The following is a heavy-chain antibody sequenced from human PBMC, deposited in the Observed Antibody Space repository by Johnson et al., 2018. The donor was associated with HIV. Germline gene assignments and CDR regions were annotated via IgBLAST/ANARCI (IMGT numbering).Heavy chain of an antibody. Sequence: LQLVESGGGLIQPGGSLRLSCAASGFTVSSNYMSWVRQAPGKGLEWVSVIYSGGSTYYAASVKGRFTISRDNSKNTLYLQMHNLRAEDTAVYYCTTDTTYYYDSSALPDAFDIWGQGTMVTVSS. V-gene: IGHV3-53*01. CDR3: TTDTTYYYDSSALPDAFDI. CDR2: IYSGGST. D-gene: IGHD3-22*01. CDR1: GFTVSSNY. J-gene: IGHJ3*02.